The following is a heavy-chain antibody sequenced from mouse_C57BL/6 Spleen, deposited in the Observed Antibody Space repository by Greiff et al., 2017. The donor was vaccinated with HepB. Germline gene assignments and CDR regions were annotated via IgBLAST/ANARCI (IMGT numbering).Heavy chain of an antibody. CDR3: ARHGYSPAWFAY. V-gene: IGHV5-6*01. D-gene: IGHD2-12*01. Sequence: EVQLLESGGDLVKPGGSLKLSCAASGFTFSSYGMSWVRQTPDKRLEWVATISSGGSYTYYPDSVKGRFTISRDNAKNTLYLQMSSLKSEDTAMYYCARHGYSPAWFAYWGQGTLVTVSA. J-gene: IGHJ3*01. CDR1: GFTFSSYG. CDR2: ISSGGSYT.